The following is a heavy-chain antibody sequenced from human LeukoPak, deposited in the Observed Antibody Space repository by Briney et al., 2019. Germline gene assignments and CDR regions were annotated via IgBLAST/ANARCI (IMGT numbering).Heavy chain of an antibody. Sequence: GGSLRLSCAASGFTFSSYAMHWVRQAPGKGLEYVSAISSNGGSTYYANSVKGRFTISRDNSKNMLYLQMGSLRAEDMAVYYCARNGLSGVFNFDYWGQGTLVTVSS. CDR1: GFTFSSYA. CDR2: ISSNGGST. D-gene: IGHD3-3*01. CDR3: ARNGLSGVFNFDY. J-gene: IGHJ4*02. V-gene: IGHV3-64*01.